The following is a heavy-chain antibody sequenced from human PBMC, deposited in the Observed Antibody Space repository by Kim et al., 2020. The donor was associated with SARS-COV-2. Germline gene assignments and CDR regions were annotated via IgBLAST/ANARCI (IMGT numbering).Heavy chain of an antibody. Sequence: GGSLRLSCAASGFTFSNAWMSWGRQAPGKGLEWVGRIKSKTDGGTTDYAAPVKGRFTISRDDSKNTLYLQMNSLKTEDTAVYYCTTDSYYYGSGSYYVGLAYGMDVWGQGTTVTVSS. CDR3: TTDSYYYGSGSYYVGLAYGMDV. J-gene: IGHJ6*02. D-gene: IGHD3-10*01. V-gene: IGHV3-15*01. CDR1: GFTFSNAW. CDR2: IKSKTDGGTT.